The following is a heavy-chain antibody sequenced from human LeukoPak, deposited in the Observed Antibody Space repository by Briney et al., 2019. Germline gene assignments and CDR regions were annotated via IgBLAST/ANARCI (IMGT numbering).Heavy chain of an antibody. Sequence: GGSLRLSCAASGFTFSSYAMSWVRQAPGKGLEWVSAISGSGGSTYYADSVKGRFTVSRDNSKNTLYLQMNSLRAEDTAVYYCAIAHSGSYSYFDYWGQGTLVTVSS. CDR3: AIAHSGSYSYFDY. CDR2: ISGSGGST. J-gene: IGHJ4*02. D-gene: IGHD1-26*01. V-gene: IGHV3-23*01. CDR1: GFTFSSYA.